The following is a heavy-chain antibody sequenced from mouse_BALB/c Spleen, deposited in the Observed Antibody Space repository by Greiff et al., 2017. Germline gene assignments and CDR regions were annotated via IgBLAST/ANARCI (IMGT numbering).Heavy chain of an antibody. CDR3: ARDWDDGNYVYYAMDY. D-gene: IGHD2-3*01. J-gene: IGHJ4*01. V-gene: IGHV5-6-3*01. Sequence: EVMLVESGGGLVQPGGSLKLSCAASGFTFSSYGMSWVRQTPDKRLELVATINSNGGSTYYPDSVKGRFTISRDNAKNTLYLQMSSLKSEDTAMYYCARDWDDGNYVYYAMDYWGQGTSVTVSS. CDR2: INSNGGST. CDR1: GFTFSSYG.